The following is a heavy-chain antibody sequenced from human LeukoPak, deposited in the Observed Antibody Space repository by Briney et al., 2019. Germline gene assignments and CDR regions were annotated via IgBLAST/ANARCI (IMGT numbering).Heavy chain of an antibody. CDR3: ARDRGPDAFDI. Sequence: SETLSLTFTVSGGSISSGGYYWSWIRQHPGKGLEWIGYIYYSGSTYYNPSLKSRVTISVDTSKNQISLKLSSVTAADTAVYYCARDRGPDAFDIWAQGTMVTVSS. CDR1: GGSISSGGYY. J-gene: IGHJ3*02. CDR2: IYYSGST. V-gene: IGHV4-31*03.